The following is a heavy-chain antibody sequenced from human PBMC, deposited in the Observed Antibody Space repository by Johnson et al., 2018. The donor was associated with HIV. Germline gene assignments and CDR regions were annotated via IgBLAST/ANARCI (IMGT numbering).Heavy chain of an antibody. J-gene: IGHJ3*02. CDR3: AKGYSSSWYQDAFDI. CDR1: GFTFSGYW. D-gene: IGHD6-13*01. CDR2: IKQGGSEK. Sequence: VQLVESGGGLVRPGESLRLSCVASGFTFSGYWMTWVRQAPGKGLEWVANIKQGGSEKYYVDSVKGRFTISRDNAKNSLYLQMNSLRAEDTALYYCAKGYSSSWYQDAFDIWGQGTMVTVSS. V-gene: IGHV3-7*03.